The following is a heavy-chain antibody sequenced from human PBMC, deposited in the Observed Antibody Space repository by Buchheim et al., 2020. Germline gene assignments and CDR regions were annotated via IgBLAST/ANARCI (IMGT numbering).Heavy chain of an antibody. Sequence: QVQLQESGPGLVKPSQTLSLTCTVSGGSISSGDYYWSWIRQPPGKGLEWIGYIYYSGSTHYNPSLKRRVTISVDTSKNQFSLKLSSVTAAETAVYYCARDLVSGQLVHYYYYGMDVWGQGTT. CDR2: IYYSGST. CDR3: ARDLVSGQLVHYYYYGMDV. V-gene: IGHV4-30-4*01. J-gene: IGHJ6*02. D-gene: IGHD6-6*01. CDR1: GGSISSGDYY.